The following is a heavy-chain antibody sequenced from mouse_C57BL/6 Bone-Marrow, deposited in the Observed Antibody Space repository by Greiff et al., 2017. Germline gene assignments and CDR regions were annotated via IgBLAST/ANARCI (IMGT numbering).Heavy chain of an antibody. V-gene: IGHV1-85*01. Sequence: QVQLQQSGPELVKPGASVKLSCKASGYTFTSYDINWVKQRPGQGLEWIGWIYPRDGSTKYNETFKGKATLTVDKSSSTAYMELHSLTSEDSAVYFCARNSNYVGDYAMDYWGQGTSVTVSS. J-gene: IGHJ4*01. CDR1: GYTFTSYD. D-gene: IGHD2-5*01. CDR3: ARNSNYVGDYAMDY. CDR2: IYPRDGST.